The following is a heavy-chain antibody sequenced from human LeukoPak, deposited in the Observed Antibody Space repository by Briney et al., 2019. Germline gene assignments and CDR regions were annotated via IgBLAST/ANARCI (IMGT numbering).Heavy chain of an antibody. J-gene: IGHJ4*02. CDR1: GFSVNDNY. Sequence: GGSLRLSCAVSGFSVNDNYMSWVRQAPGKGLQWVSVMFPDGRTYYADSVKGRFTISRDLARNTLLLQMHSPRADDTAVHYCARTNPVYGDYDYWGQGTLVTVSS. D-gene: IGHD4-17*01. CDR2: MFPDGRT. V-gene: IGHV3-53*01. CDR3: ARTNPVYGDYDY.